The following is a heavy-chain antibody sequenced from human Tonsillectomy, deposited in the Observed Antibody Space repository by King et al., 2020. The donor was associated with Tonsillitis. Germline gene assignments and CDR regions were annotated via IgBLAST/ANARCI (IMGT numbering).Heavy chain of an antibody. V-gene: IGHV3-23*04. CDR3: AKVHGTPF. CDR1: GFTFDNFA. D-gene: IGHD1-26*01. CDR2: ITYIGYYT. J-gene: IGHJ4*02. Sequence: VQLVESGGGLVQPGGSLRLSCAASGFTFDNFAMSWVRQAPGVGLEWVSSITYIGYYTYYAYSGKGRLTISRDRSRNTLYLRMNSLRVEDTAIYFCAKVHGTPFWGQGTLVTVSS.